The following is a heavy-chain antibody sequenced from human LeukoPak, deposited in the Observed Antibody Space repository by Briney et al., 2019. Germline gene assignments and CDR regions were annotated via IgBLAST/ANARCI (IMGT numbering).Heavy chain of an antibody. CDR2: ISGSGGST. CDR3: ARDLGIAARNFDY. V-gene: IGHV3-23*01. D-gene: IGHD6-13*01. Sequence: TGGSLRLSCAASGFTFSSYVMSWVRQAPGKGLEWVSAISGSGGSTYYADSVKGRFTISRDNAKNSLYLQMNSLRAEDTAVYYCARDLGIAARNFDYWGQGTLVTVSS. J-gene: IGHJ4*02. CDR1: GFTFSSYV.